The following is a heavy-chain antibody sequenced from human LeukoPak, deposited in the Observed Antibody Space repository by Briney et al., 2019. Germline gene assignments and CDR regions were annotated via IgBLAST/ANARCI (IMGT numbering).Heavy chain of an antibody. CDR2: IYYGGRT. J-gene: IGHJ3*02. Sequence: SETLSLTCSVSGGSISSLSYYWGWVRQPPGKGLEWIGSIYYGGRTYYNPSLKSRVTMPVDTSKNQFSLKLSSVTAADTAVYYCARDYLGDTFDIWGQGTMVTVSS. V-gene: IGHV4-39*07. D-gene: IGHD3-3*01. CDR1: GGSISSLSYY. CDR3: ARDYLGDTFDI.